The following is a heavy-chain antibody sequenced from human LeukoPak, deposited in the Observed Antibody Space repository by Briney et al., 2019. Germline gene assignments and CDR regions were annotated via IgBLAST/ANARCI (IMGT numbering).Heavy chain of an antibody. J-gene: IGHJ4*02. CDR1: GYTFTSYA. V-gene: IGHV1-3*01. CDR2: ISAGNGNT. CDR3: ARDIVGDYGGNEDY. Sequence: VASVKVSCKASGYTFTSYAIHWVRQAPGQRLEWMGWISAGNGNTKYSQNFQGRVTFISNTSATTVYMELSSLRSEDTAVYYCARDIVGDYGGNEDYWGQGTLVTVSS. D-gene: IGHD4-23*01.